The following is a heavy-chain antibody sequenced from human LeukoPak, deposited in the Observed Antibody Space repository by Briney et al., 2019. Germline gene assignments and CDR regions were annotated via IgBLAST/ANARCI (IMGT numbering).Heavy chain of an antibody. CDR2: INWNGGST. Sequence: GGSLRLSCAASGFTFDDYGMSWVRQAPGKGLEWVSGINWNGGSTGYADSVKGRFTISRDNAKNTLYLQMNSLRAEDTAVYYCAKDLVLLWFGEFEFDPWGQGTLVTVSS. V-gene: IGHV3-20*04. CDR3: AKDLVLLWFGEFEFDP. D-gene: IGHD3-10*01. J-gene: IGHJ5*02. CDR1: GFTFDDYG.